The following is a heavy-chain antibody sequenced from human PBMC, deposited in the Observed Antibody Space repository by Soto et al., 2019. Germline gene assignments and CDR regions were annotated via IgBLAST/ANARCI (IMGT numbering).Heavy chain of an antibody. D-gene: IGHD3-3*01. CDR3: AKKTIFGVVTPMGVYMDV. CDR1: GFTFSSYA. V-gene: IGHV3-23*01. CDR2: ISGSGGST. Sequence: PGGSLRLSCAASGFTFSSYAMSWVRQAPGKGLEWVSAISGSGGSTYYADSVKGRFTISGDNSKNTLYLQMNSLRAEDTAVYYCAKKTIFGVVTPMGVYMDVWGKGTTVTVSS. J-gene: IGHJ6*03.